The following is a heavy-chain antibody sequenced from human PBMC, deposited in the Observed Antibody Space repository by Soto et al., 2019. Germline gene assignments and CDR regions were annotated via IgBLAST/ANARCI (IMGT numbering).Heavy chain of an antibody. CDR2: MNPNSGNT. CDR3: ARYPLRYCSSTSCQGYYFDY. CDR1: GYTFTSYD. D-gene: IGHD2-2*01. Sequence: QVQLVQSGAEVKKPGASVKVSCKASGYTFTSYDINWVRQATGQGLEWMGWMNPNSGNTGYAQKFQGRVTMTRKTYISTAYMELSSLRSEDTAVYYCARYPLRYCSSTSCQGYYFDYWGQGTLVTVSS. V-gene: IGHV1-8*01. J-gene: IGHJ4*02.